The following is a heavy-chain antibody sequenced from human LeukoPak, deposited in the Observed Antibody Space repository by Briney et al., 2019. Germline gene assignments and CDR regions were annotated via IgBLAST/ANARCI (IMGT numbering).Heavy chain of an antibody. J-gene: IGHJ6*02. CDR3: ARSHYYDSSGSFYYHYGLDV. D-gene: IGHD3-22*01. CDR1: GFTFSSYW. Sequence: PGGSLRLSCAASGFTFSSYWMHWVRQAPGKGPVWVSRINNDGSSTRYADSVKGRFTISRDNAKDTLYLQMTSLRAEDTAVYYCARSHYYDSSGSFYYHYGLDVWGQGTTVTVSS. V-gene: IGHV3-74*01. CDR2: INNDGSST.